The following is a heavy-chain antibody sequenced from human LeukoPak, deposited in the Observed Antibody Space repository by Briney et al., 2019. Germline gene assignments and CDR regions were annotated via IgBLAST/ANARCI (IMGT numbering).Heavy chain of an antibody. V-gene: IGHV4-34*01. J-gene: IGHJ5*02. Sequence: SETLSLTCAVYGGSFSGYYWSWIRQPPGKGLEWIGEINHSGSTNYDPSLKSRVTISVDTSKNQFSLKLSSVTAADTAVYYCARVGVGSSSWYDWFDPWGQGTLVTVSS. CDR3: ARVGVGSSSWYDWFDP. CDR1: GGSFSGYY. CDR2: INHSGST. D-gene: IGHD6-13*01.